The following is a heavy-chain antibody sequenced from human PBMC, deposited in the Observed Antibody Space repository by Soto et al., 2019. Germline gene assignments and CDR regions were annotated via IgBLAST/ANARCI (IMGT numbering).Heavy chain of an antibody. D-gene: IGHD3-22*01. CDR3: ARAFYYYDSSGYRDEYFQH. Sequence: TSETLSLTCTVSGGSISSYYWSWIRQPPGKGLEWIGYIYYSGSTNYNPSLKSRVTISVDTSKNQFSLKLSSVTAADTAVYYCARAFYYYDSSGYRDEYFQHWGQGTLVTVSS. J-gene: IGHJ1*01. V-gene: IGHV4-59*01. CDR1: GGSISSYY. CDR2: IYYSGST.